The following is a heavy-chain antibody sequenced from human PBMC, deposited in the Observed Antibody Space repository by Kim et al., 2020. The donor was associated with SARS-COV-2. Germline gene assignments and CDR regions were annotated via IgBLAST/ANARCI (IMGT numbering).Heavy chain of an antibody. J-gene: IGHJ4*02. D-gene: IGHD3-3*01. Sequence: GGSLRLSCSASGFTFSSYAMHWVRQAPGKGLEYVSAISSNGGSTYYADSVKGRFTISRDNSENTLYLQMSSLRAEDTAVYYCVKGITIFGVERKAWFDYWGQGTLVTVSS. CDR2: ISSNGGST. CDR1: GFTFSSYA. CDR3: VKGITIFGVERKAWFDY. V-gene: IGHV3-64D*09.